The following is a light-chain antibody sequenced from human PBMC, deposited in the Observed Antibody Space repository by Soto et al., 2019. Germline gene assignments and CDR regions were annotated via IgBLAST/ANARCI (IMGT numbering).Light chain of an antibody. CDR2: SSS. CDR1: QSVSSSY. Sequence: EIVLTQSPGTLSLSPGERATLSCRASQSVSSSYLAWYQQKPGQAPRLLIYSSSTRATGIPDMFSGSVSGTDFTLTISRLALGDLAVYYCQQYDSSLYTFGKGTKLEIK. CDR3: QQYDSSLYT. V-gene: IGKV3-20*01. J-gene: IGKJ2*01.